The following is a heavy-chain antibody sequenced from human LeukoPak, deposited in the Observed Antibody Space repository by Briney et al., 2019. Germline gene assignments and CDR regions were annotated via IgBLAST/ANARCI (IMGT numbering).Heavy chain of an antibody. Sequence: GGSLRLSCAASGFTFSSYWMSWVRQAPGKGVEWVANIKEDGSEKYYVDSVKGRFTISRDNAKNSLSLQMNSLRAEDTAVYYCARDALSSEHWLVRYFDYWGQGTLVTVSS. CDR2: IKEDGSEK. D-gene: IGHD6-19*01. J-gene: IGHJ4*02. V-gene: IGHV3-7*01. CDR3: ARDALSSEHWLVRYFDY. CDR1: GFTFSSYW.